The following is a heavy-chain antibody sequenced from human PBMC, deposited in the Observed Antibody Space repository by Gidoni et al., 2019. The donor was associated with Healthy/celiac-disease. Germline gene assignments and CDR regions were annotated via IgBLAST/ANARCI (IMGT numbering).Heavy chain of an antibody. J-gene: IGHJ4*02. V-gene: IGHV3-30*18. CDR3: VKDRGATSIDY. CDR1: GVNFSIYG. Sequence: QVQLVESGGGVVQPGRSLRLSCAASGVNFSIYGMHWVRQAPGKGLEWVAVTSYDGSNKYYADSVKGRFTISRDNSKNTVYLQMNSLRGEDTAVYYCVKDRGATSIDYWGQGTLVTVSS. D-gene: IGHD3-10*01. CDR2: TSYDGSNK.